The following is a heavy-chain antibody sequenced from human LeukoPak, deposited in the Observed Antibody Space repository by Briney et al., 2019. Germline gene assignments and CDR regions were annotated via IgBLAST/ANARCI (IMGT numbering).Heavy chain of an antibody. J-gene: IGHJ4*02. CDR2: ISGSGDTT. CDR1: GFTFSNYG. CDR3: AREAPYTYYDFWSGYYTGPLYFDY. V-gene: IGHV3-23*01. Sequence: GGSLRLSCAASGFTFSNYGMGWVRQAPGKGLEWVSSISGSGDTTYYADAVKGRFTISRDNAKNTLYLQMNSLRAEDTAVYYCAREAPYTYYDFWSGYYTGPLYFDYWGQGTLVTVSS. D-gene: IGHD3-3*01.